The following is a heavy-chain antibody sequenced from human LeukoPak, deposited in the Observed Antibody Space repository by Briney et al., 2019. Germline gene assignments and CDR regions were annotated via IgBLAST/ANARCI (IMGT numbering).Heavy chain of an antibody. CDR2: VDPEDGET. J-gene: IGHJ4*02. D-gene: IGHD3-10*01. V-gene: IGHV1-69-2*01. Sequence: VASVKISCKVSGYTFPDYYMHWVQQAPGKGLEWMGLVDPEDGETIYAEKFQGRVTITADTSTDTAYMELSSLRSEDTAVYYCATFSGRYSGYWGQGTLVTVSS. CDR3: ATFSGRYSGY. CDR1: GYTFPDYY.